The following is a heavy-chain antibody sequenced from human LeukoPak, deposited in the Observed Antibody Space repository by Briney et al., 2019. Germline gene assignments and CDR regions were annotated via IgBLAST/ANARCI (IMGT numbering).Heavy chain of an antibody. CDR3: AGIAAAGTDY. CDR2: INHSGST. V-gene: IGHV4-34*01. J-gene: IGHJ4*02. D-gene: IGHD6-13*01. CDR1: GGSFSGYY. Sequence: PSETLSLTCAVYGGSFSGYYWSWIRQPPGKGLEWIGEINHSGSTNYNPSLKSRVTISVDTSKNKFSLKLSSVTAADTAVYYCAGIAAAGTDYWGQGTLVTVSS.